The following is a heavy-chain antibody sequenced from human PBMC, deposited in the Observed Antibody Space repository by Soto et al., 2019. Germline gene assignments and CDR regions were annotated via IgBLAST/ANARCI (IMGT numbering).Heavy chain of an antibody. CDR1: VYTFTSYA. J-gene: IGHJ6*02. V-gene: IGHV1-46*01. CDR3: GSYSDHRDLLAF. Sequence: ASVKLFSKERVYTFTSYAKRWVRPAPGQRIEWMGNINPSGGATGYAQKFQGRVTMTRDTSTTTAYMELSSLTSEDTAMYYFGSYSDHRDLLAFWAQGTSVPVSS. D-gene: IGHD5-18*01. CDR2: INPSGGAT.